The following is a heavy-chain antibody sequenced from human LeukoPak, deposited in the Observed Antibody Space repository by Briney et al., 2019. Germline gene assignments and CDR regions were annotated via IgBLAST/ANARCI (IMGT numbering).Heavy chain of an antibody. CDR1: GFTFTSYA. V-gene: IGHV3-23*01. J-gene: IGHJ4*02. Sequence: GGSLRLSCAASGFTFTSYAMHWVRQAPGKGLEWVSVISGRGGSTAYADSVKGRFTISRDNAKNSLYLQMNSLRTEDTAVYYCASSTAIGYWGQGTLVTVSS. CDR3: ASSTAIGY. CDR2: ISGRGGST.